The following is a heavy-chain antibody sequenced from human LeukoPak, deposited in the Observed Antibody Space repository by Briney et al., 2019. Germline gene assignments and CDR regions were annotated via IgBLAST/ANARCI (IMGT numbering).Heavy chain of an antibody. V-gene: IGHV3-74*01. Sequence: GRSLRLSRAASGFTFSSYWMRWVSQPPRKWLGWVSRINSDGSSTSYADSVKGRFTISRDKAKNTLYLQMNSLRAEDTAVYYCARVGGSYGPFDYWGQGTLVTVSS. CDR2: INSDGSST. CDR3: ARVGGSYGPFDY. J-gene: IGHJ4*02. CDR1: GFTFSSYW. D-gene: IGHD3-16*01.